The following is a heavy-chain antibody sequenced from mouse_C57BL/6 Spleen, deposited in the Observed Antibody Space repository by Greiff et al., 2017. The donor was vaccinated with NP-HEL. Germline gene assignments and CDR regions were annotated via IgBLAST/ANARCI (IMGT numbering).Heavy chain of an antibody. J-gene: IGHJ3*01. V-gene: IGHV3-6*01. D-gene: IGHD2-1*01. Sequence: VQLKESGPGLVKPSQSLSLTCSVTGYSITSGYYWNWIRQFPGNKLEWMGYISYDGSNNYNPSLKNRISITRDTSKNQFFLKLNSVTTEDTATYYCARDLLPRGFAYWGQGTLVTVSA. CDR1: GYSITSGYY. CDR2: ISYDGSN. CDR3: ARDLLPRGFAY.